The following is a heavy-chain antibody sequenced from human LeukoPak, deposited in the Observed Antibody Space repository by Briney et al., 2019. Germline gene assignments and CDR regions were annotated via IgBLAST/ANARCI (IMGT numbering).Heavy chain of an antibody. CDR2: IRGTTGKT. J-gene: IGHJ4*02. Sequence: GGSLRLSCGASGFTFSNYIVSWVRQGPGRGLEWISGIRGTTGKTYYGDSVKGRFSISRDNSKNTLYLQMDRLRAEDTAVYYCAKGGGETTVEVSAAGVFQYWGQGTLVTVSS. CDR3: AKGGGETTVEVSAAGVFQY. V-gene: IGHV3-23*01. D-gene: IGHD4-11*01. CDR1: GFTFSNYI.